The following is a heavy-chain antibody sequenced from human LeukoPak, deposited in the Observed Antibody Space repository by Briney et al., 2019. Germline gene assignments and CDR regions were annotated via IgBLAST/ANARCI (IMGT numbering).Heavy chain of an antibody. Sequence: ASVKVSCKVSGYTFTGYYMHWVRQAPGQGLEWMGWINPNSGGTNYAQKFQGRVTMTRDTSISTAYMELSRLRSDDTAVYYCARAAVAAIHDYYYYYMDVWGKGTTVTVSS. V-gene: IGHV1-2*02. J-gene: IGHJ6*03. CDR1: GYTFTGYY. D-gene: IGHD2-15*01. CDR3: ARAAVAAIHDYYYYYMDV. CDR2: INPNSGGT.